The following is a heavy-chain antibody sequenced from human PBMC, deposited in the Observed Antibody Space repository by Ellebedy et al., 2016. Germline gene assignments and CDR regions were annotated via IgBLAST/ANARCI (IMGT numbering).Heavy chain of an antibody. CDR2: INPSGGST. D-gene: IGHD5-12*01. CDR3: ARFYPRGLKIFDY. CDR1: GYTFTGYY. V-gene: IGHV1-46*01. J-gene: IGHJ4*02. Sequence: ASVKVSXXASGYTFTGYYMHWVRQAPGQGLEWMGIINPSGGSTSYAQKFQGRVTMTRDTSTSTVYMELSSLRSEDTAVYYCARFYPRGLKIFDYWGQGTLVTVSS.